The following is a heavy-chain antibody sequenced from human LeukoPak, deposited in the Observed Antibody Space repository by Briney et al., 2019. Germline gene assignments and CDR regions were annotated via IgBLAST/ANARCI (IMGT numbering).Heavy chain of an antibody. CDR3: ARLRIAARPDWFDP. J-gene: IGHJ5*02. CDR2: IYTSGST. Sequence: SENLSLTCTVSGGSISSYYWSWIRQPPGKGLEWIGYIYTSGSTNYNPSLKSRVTISVDTSKNQFSLKLSSVTAADTAVYYCARLRIAARPDWFDPWGQGTLVTVSS. D-gene: IGHD6-6*01. V-gene: IGHV4-4*09. CDR1: GGSISSYY.